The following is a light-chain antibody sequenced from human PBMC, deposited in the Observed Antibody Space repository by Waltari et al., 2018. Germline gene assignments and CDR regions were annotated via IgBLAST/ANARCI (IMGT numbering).Light chain of an antibody. J-gene: IGKJ1*01. Sequence: WSASHRIGRFLSLYHQKPPQAPRILIFHASSRATGTPDRFSGSWSGTDFSLTISGLEPEDFAVYYYQKYVNLPATFGQGTKVEIK. CDR1: HRIGRF. V-gene: IGKV3-20*01. CDR2: HAS. CDR3: QKYVNLPAT.